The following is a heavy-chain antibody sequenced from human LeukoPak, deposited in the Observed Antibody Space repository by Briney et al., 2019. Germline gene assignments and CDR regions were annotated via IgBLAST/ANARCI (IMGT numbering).Heavy chain of an antibody. CDR2: IYYSGST. CDR1: GGSISSYY. J-gene: IGHJ3*01. CDR3: ARDRQHRDAFDV. V-gene: IGHV4-59*01. Sequence: PSETLSLTCTVSGGSISSYYWSWIRQPPGKGLEWIGYIYYSGSTNYNPSLKGRVTISVDTSKNQFSLKLSSVTAADTAVYYCARDRQHRDAFDVWGQGTMVTVSS.